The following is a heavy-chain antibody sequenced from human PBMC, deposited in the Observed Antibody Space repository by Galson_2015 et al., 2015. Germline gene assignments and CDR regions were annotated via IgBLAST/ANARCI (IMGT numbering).Heavy chain of an antibody. J-gene: IGHJ4*02. Sequence: SLRLSCAASGFSFSSYAMSWVRQAPGKGLEWVSGISASGGSTYYADSVKGRFTISRDNSKNTLYLQMNSLRAEGPAVYYCAKEYAAAGIPVFDYWGQGTLVTVSS. CDR1: GFSFSSYA. CDR2: ISASGGST. V-gene: IGHV3-23*01. D-gene: IGHD6-13*01. CDR3: AKEYAAAGIPVFDY.